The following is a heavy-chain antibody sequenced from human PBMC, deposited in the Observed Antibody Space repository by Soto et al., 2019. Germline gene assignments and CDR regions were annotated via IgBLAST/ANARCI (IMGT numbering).Heavy chain of an antibody. CDR3: ARQIYYSDTGPNFQYYFES. J-gene: IGHJ4*02. Sequence: GESLKISCKGSGYSFAGYWITWVRQKPGKGLEWMGRIDPSDSQTYYSPSFRGHVTISVTKSITTVFLQWSSLRASDTAMYYWARQIYYSDTGPNFQYYFESWGQGTPVTVSS. V-gene: IGHV5-10-1*01. CDR2: IDPSDSQT. D-gene: IGHD5-18*01. CDR1: GYSFAGYW.